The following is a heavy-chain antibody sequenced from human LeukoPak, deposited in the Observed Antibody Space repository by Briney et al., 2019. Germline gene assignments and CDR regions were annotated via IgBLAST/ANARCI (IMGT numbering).Heavy chain of an antibody. J-gene: IGHJ4*02. CDR3: ARSLTLYDRFDY. V-gene: IGHV3-64D*09. Sequence: VASVKVSCKASGGTFSSYAMHWVRQAPGKGLEYVSAISSNGGSTYYADSVKGRFTISRDNSNNTLYLQMSSLRAEDTAVYYCARSLTLYDRFDYWGQGTLVTVS. CDR1: GGTFSSYA. D-gene: IGHD3-22*01. CDR2: ISSNGGST.